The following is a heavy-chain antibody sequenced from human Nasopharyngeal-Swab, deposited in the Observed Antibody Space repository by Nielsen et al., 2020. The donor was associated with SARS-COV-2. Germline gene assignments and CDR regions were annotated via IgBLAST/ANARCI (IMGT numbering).Heavy chain of an antibody. D-gene: IGHD6-19*01. V-gene: IGHV3-74*01. J-gene: IGHJ4*02. CDR2: VKNDGTTT. CDR1: GFTLSEYW. Sequence: GESLKISCAASGFTLSEYWVHWVRQAPGKGLVWVSQVKNDGTTTTYADAVKGRFTMSRDDAKNTLYLQMNSLRTEDTAVYYCARDGQGAVDLDYWGQGSLVTVSS. CDR3: ARDGQGAVDLDY.